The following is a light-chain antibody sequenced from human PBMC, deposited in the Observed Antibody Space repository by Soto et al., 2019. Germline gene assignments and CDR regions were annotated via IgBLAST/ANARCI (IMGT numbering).Light chain of an antibody. J-gene: IGKJ5*01. CDR2: DAS. CDR3: PQRSN. V-gene: IGKV3-11*01. Sequence: EIVLTQSPATLSLSPGERATLSCRASQSVSSYLAWYQQKPGQAPRLLIYDASNRATGIPARFSGSGSGTDFTLTISSLDPEDFAVYYSPQRSNFGQGTRLEIK. CDR1: QSVSSY.